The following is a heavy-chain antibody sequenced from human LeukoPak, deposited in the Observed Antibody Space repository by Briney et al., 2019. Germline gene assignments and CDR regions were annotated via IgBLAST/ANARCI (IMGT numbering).Heavy chain of an antibody. D-gene: IGHD3-22*01. CDR1: GYSFTSYW. CDR2: IYPGDSDT. CDR3: ARRDSSGYYYDTFDY. J-gene: IGHJ4*02. V-gene: IGHV5-51*01. Sequence: GESLKISCKGSGYSFTSYWIGWVRQMPGKGLEWMGIIYPGDSDTRYSPSFQGQVTISADKSISTAYLQWSSLKASDTAMYYCARRDSSGYYYDTFDYWGQGTLVTLSS.